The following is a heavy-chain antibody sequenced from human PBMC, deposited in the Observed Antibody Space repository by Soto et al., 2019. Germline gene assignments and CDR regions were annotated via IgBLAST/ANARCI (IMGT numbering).Heavy chain of an antibody. J-gene: IGHJ5*02. Sequence: SLRLSCAASGFTFSDYYMSWIRQAPGKGLEWVSYITGSGDTTYYADSVKGRFTISRDNSKNTVYLQMNSLRVEDTAVYYFAKDPLKYSSSWYLEWWFDPWGQGTLVTVSS. CDR2: ITGSGDTT. D-gene: IGHD6-13*01. CDR1: GFTFSDYY. V-gene: IGHV3-11*01. CDR3: AKDPLKYSSSWYLEWWFDP.